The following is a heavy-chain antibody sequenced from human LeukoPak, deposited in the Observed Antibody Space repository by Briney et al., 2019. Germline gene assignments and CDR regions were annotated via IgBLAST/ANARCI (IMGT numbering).Heavy chain of an antibody. D-gene: IGHD6-13*01. J-gene: IGHJ4*02. V-gene: IGHV4-39*07. CDR1: GGSISSSTYY. CDR3: ARDTVHRVAAVEGSY. Sequence: SETLSLTCNVSGGSISSSTYYWAWIRQQPPGKGPEWLGSIYYSGSTYYNPSLKSRLTISVDTSKNQFSLNLRSVTAADTAVYYCARDTVHRVAAVEGSYWGQGTLVTVSS. CDR2: IYYSGST.